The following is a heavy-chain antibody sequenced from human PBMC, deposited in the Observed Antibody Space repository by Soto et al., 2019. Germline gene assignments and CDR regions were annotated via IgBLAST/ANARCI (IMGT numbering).Heavy chain of an antibody. CDR1: GFTFSDYY. CDR2: ISSSGSTI. D-gene: IGHD6-6*01. J-gene: IGHJ4*02. V-gene: IGHV3-11*01. Sequence: GGSLRLSCAASGFTFSDYYMSWIRQAPGKGLEWVSYISSSGSTIYYADSVKGRFTISRDNAKNSLYLQMNSLRAEDTAVYYCARAIAARPGAGKHWGYYFDYWGQGTLVTVSS. CDR3: ARAIAARPGAGKHWGYYFDY.